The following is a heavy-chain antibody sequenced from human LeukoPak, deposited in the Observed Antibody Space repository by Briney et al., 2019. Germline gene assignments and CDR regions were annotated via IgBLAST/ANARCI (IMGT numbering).Heavy chain of an antibody. CDR3: ATATVTTLVVDYFDY. CDR1: GFTFSSYG. CDR2: ISYDGSNK. Sequence: GGSLRLSCAASGFTFSSYGMHWVRQAPGKGLEWVAVISYDGSNKYYADSVKGRFTISRDNSKNTLYLQMNSLRAEDTAVYYCATATVTTLVVDYFDYWGQGTLVTVSS. V-gene: IGHV3-30*03. D-gene: IGHD4-17*01. J-gene: IGHJ4*02.